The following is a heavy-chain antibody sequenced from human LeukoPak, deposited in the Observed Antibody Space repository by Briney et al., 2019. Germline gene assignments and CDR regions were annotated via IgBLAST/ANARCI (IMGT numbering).Heavy chain of an antibody. Sequence: SETLSLTCTVSGDSVTTYYWSWIRQPPGKGLEWLGYIYYSGSANYNPSLKSRVAISVDKSKNQFSLKLSSVTAADTAVYYCASLPLDYDFWSGQRIDYWGQGTLVTVSS. CDR2: IYYSGSA. CDR1: GDSVTTYY. V-gene: IGHV4-59*02. CDR3: ASLPLDYDFWSGQRIDY. D-gene: IGHD3-3*01. J-gene: IGHJ4*02.